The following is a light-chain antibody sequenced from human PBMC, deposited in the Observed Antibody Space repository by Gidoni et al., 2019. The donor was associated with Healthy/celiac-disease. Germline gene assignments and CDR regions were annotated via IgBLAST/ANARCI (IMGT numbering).Light chain of an antibody. CDR1: ALPKQY. CDR3: QSADSSGTFVV. V-gene: IGLV3-25*03. J-gene: IGLJ2*01. Sequence: SYELTQLPPVSVSPGQTARITCSGDALPKQYAYWYQQKPGQAPVLVIYKDSERPSGIPERFSGSSSGTTVTLTVSGVQAEDEADYYCQSADSSGTFVVFGGGTKLTVL. CDR2: KDS.